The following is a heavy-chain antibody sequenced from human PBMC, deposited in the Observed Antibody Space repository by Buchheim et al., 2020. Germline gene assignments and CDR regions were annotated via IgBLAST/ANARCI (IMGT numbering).Heavy chain of an antibody. Sequence: EVQLVESGGGLVQPGGSLRLSCAASGFTFSTYWMSWVRRAPGKGLEWVANIKEDGSEKYYVDSVKGRFPISTDNAKNSLYLQMNSLRAEDTAVYYCASDSSGLYAFDIWGQGT. D-gene: IGHD3-22*01. V-gene: IGHV3-7*01. CDR1: GFTFSTYW. J-gene: IGHJ3*02. CDR3: ASDSSGLYAFDI. CDR2: IKEDGSEK.